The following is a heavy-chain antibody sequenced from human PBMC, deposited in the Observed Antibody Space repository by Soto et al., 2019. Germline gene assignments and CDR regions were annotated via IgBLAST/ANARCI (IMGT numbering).Heavy chain of an antibody. CDR3: TRDIQQWLGDAFDI. J-gene: IGHJ3*02. CDR2: IRSKAYGGTT. Sequence: GGSLRLSCTASGFTFGDYAMSWFRQAPGKGLEWVGFIRSKAYGGTTEYAASVKGRFTISRDDSKSIAYLQMNSLKTEDTAVYYCTRDIQQWLGDAFDIWGQGTMVTVSS. D-gene: IGHD6-19*01. CDR1: GFTFGDYA. V-gene: IGHV3-49*03.